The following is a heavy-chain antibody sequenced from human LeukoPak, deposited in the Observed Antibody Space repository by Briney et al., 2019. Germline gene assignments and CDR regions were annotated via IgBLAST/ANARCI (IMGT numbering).Heavy chain of an antibody. CDR1: GGSISSGFYY. J-gene: IGHJ4*02. V-gene: IGHV4-39*07. CDR3: ARPDYYGSGSASDY. CDR2: INHSGST. Sequence: SETLSLTCTVSGGSISSGFYYWSWIRQPPGKGLEWIGEINHSGSTNYNPSLKSRVTISVDTSKNQFSLKLSSVTAADTAVYYCARPDYYGSGSASDYWGQGTLVTVSS. D-gene: IGHD3-10*01.